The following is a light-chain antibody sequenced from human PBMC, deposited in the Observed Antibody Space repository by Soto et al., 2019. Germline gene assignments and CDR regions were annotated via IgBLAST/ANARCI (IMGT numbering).Light chain of an antibody. CDR1: SSDVGGYNY. V-gene: IGLV2-14*01. Sequence: QSALTQPASVSGSPGQSITISCTGTSSDVGGYNYVSWYQQHPGKAPKLMIYDVSNRPSGVSNRFSGSKSGNTASLTISRLQAEDEADYYCSSYTSSSTLFGTGTKVTVL. CDR2: DVS. CDR3: SSYTSSSTL. J-gene: IGLJ1*01.